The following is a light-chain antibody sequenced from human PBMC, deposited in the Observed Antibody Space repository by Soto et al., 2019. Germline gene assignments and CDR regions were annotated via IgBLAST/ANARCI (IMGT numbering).Light chain of an antibody. CDR2: DNN. Sequence: QSVLTQAPSVSAAPGQKVTISCSGSSSNIGNNYVSWYQQLPGTAPKFLIYDNNKRPSGIPDRFSGSKSGTSATLGITGLQTGDEADYYCGTWDSSLSVVVFGGGTKVTVL. CDR3: GTWDSSLSVVV. CDR1: SSNIGNNY. J-gene: IGLJ2*01. V-gene: IGLV1-51*01.